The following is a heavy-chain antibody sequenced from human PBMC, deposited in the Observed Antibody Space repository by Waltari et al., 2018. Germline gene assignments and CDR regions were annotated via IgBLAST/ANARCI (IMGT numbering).Heavy chain of an antibody. CDR1: AGSINSYY. D-gene: IGHD3-10*01. CDR2: IYYSGRT. Sequence: QVQLQESGPGLVKPSETLSLTCTVSAGSINSYYWSWIRQPPGKGLEWIGYIYYSGRTNYNPSLKSRVTISVDTSKNQFSLRLRSVTAADTAVYYCARDGYFGSEVSGAFDIWGQGTMVTVSS. CDR3: ARDGYFGSEVSGAFDI. V-gene: IGHV4-59*01. J-gene: IGHJ3*02.